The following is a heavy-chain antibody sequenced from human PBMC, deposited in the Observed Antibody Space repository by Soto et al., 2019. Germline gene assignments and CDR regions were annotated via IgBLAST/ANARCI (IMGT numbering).Heavy chain of an antibody. V-gene: IGHV3-30*03. Sequence: PGGSLRLSCAASGFVFSDYGMHWVRQAPGEGLEWVALISFDGRNQYYADSVKGRFTISRDNAKNSLYLQMNSLRAEDTAVYYCARERHYYGSGTPNWFDPWGQGTLVTVSS. J-gene: IGHJ5*02. CDR1: GFVFSDYG. CDR3: ARERHYYGSGTPNWFDP. CDR2: ISFDGRNQ. D-gene: IGHD3-10*01.